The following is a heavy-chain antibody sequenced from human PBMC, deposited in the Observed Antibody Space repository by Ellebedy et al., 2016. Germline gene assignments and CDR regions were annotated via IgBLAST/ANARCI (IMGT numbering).Heavy chain of an antibody. CDR3: ARFGGDCSSTSCYAFDY. D-gene: IGHD2-2*01. Sequence: SVKVSCXASGGTFSSYAISWVRQAPGQGLEWMGGIIPIFGTANYAQKFQGRLTMTRDTSTSTVYMELSSLRSEDTAVYYCARFGGDCSSTSCYAFDYWGQGTLVTVSS. CDR2: IIPIFGTA. CDR1: GGTFSSYA. J-gene: IGHJ4*02. V-gene: IGHV1-69*05.